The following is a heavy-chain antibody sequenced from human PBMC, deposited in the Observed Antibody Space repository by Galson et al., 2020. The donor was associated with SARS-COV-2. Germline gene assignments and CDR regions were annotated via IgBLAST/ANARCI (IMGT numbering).Heavy chain of an antibody. J-gene: IGHJ4*02. Sequence: ASETLSLTFNVSGYSISSGYYWMWIRQSPEKGLEWIANIHRSGSAYYNPSLKSRATISVDTSKNQFSLRLTSMTAADTAVYYCARQVVAKTYYFDYWGQGILVTVSS. V-gene: IGHV4-38-2*02. CDR1: GYSISSGYY. CDR3: ARQVVAKTYYFDY. D-gene: IGHD2-15*01. CDR2: IHRSGSA.